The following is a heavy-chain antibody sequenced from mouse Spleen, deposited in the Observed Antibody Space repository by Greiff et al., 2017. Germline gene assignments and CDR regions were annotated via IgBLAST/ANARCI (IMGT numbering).Heavy chain of an antibody. D-gene: IGHD2-4*01. CDR2: ISDGGSYT. CDR3: ARASIYYDSFAY. Sequence: EVKLMESGGGLVKPGGSLKLSCAASGFTFSDYYMYWVRQTPEKRLEWVATISDGGSYTYYPDSVKGRFTISRDNAKNNLYLQMSSLKSEDTAMYYCARASIYYDSFAYWGQGTTLTVSS. J-gene: IGHJ2*01. V-gene: IGHV5-4*02. CDR1: GFTFSDYY.